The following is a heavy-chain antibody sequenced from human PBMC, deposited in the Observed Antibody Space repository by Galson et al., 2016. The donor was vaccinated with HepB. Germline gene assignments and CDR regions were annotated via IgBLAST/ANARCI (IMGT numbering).Heavy chain of an antibody. CDR3: ARDREYNFWSGYYPLKFFDY. V-gene: IGHV3-33*01. J-gene: IGHJ4*02. CDR1: GFTFSSYG. CDR2: IWYDGSHK. D-gene: IGHD3-3*01. Sequence: SLRLSCAASGFTFSSYGMHWVRQVPGKGLEWVAIIWYDGSHKFYPDSVKGRFTISRDNSKSTLYLQMNSLRAEDTAVYYCARDREYNFWSGYYPLKFFDYWGQGTLVTVSS.